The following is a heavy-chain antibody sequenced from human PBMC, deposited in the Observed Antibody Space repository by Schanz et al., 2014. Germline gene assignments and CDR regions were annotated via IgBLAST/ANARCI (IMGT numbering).Heavy chain of an antibody. Sequence: EVQLLESGGGLVQPGGSLRLSCLASGFAFSSYGMNWLRQAPGKGLEWVSTIGTSGGTNYAESVKGRFTISRDNAKSSLYLQMNSLRVEDTAVYYCAASSGWHPSTDYWGQGTLVTVSS. CDR1: GFAFSSYG. V-gene: IGHV3-21*02. CDR3: AASSGWHPSTDY. CDR2: IGTSGGT. J-gene: IGHJ4*02. D-gene: IGHD6-19*01.